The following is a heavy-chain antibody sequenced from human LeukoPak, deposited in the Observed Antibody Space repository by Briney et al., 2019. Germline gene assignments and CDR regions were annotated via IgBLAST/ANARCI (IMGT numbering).Heavy chain of an antibody. CDR2: INHSGST. D-gene: IGHD6-19*01. CDR1: GGSFSDYY. V-gene: IGHV4-34*01. CDR3: ARGIIAVAGEDYYYYMDV. J-gene: IGHJ6*03. Sequence: SETLSLTCAVYGGSFSDYYWSWIRQPPGKGLEWIGEINHSGSTNYNPSLKSRVTISVDTSKNQFTLKLSSVTAADTAVYYCARGIIAVAGEDYYYYMDVWGKGTTVTISS.